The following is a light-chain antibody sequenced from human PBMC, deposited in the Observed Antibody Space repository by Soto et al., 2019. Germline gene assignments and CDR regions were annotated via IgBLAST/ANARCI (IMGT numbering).Light chain of an antibody. J-gene: IGKJ2*01. CDR3: QQYDTLPRYT. CDR2: DAS. V-gene: IGKV1-33*01. Sequence: DIQMPQSPSSLSASVGDRVTIACQANQDIGNYLNWYQQKPGKAPRLLIYDASNLEIGVPSRFSGSGSGTDFTFTISNLQPEDIATYYCQQYDTLPRYTFGQGTKVELK. CDR1: QDIGNY.